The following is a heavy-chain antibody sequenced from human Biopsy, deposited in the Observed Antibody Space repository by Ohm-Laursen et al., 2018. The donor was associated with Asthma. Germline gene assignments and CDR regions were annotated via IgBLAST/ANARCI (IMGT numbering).Heavy chain of an antibody. CDR2: VIPIYGTT. CDR3: ARGGYYGDRRHHNGLDV. V-gene: IGHV1-69*01. D-gene: IGHD4-17*01. J-gene: IGHJ6*02. CDR1: GDILSSFG. Sequence: SSVKVSCQAHGDILSSFGIKWVRKAPGKGLVWMGGVIPIYGTTHTAQKFQGRVTITADESTSTAYMELTSLRKEYTAVYYCARGGYYGDRRHHNGLDVWGQGTTVTGSS.